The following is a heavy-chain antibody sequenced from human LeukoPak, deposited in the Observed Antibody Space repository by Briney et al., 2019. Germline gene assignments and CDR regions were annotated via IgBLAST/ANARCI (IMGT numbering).Heavy chain of an antibody. V-gene: IGHV4-61*02. CDR2: IYTSGST. CDR3: ARWTSPRYCSSTSCSYFDY. CDR1: GGSISSGSYY. J-gene: IGHJ4*02. Sequence: SQTLSLTCTVSGGSISSGSYYWIWIHQPAGKGLEWIGRIYTSGSTNYNPSLKSRATISVDTSTHQFSLKLSSVTAAATAVDYCARWTSPRYCSSTSCSYFDYWGQGTLVTVSS. D-gene: IGHD2-2*01.